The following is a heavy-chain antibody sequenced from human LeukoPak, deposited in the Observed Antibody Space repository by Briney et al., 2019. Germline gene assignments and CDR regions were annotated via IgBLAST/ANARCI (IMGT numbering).Heavy chain of an antibody. V-gene: IGHV4-59*01. Sequence: PSETLSLTCTVSGGSISSYYWSWIRQPPGKGLEWIGDIYYSGSTNYNPSLTSRVTISVDTSKNQFSLKLSSVTAADTAVYYCARVPYCSSTSCYILDYGAREPWSPSPQ. J-gene: IGHJ4*02. CDR2: IYYSGST. CDR3: ARVPYCSSTSCYILDY. CDR1: GGSISSYY. D-gene: IGHD2-2*02.